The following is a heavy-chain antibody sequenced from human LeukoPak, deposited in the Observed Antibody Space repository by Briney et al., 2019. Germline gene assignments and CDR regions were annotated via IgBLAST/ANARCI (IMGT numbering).Heavy chain of an antibody. J-gene: IGHJ4*02. CDR2: INHSGST. V-gene: IGHV4-34*01. Sequence: SETLSLTCAVYGGSFSGYYWSRIRQPPGKGLEWIGEINHSGSTNYNPSLKSRVTISVDTSKNQFSLKLSSVTAADTAVYYCARDRGYSYARRTHFDYWGQGTLVTVSS. D-gene: IGHD5-18*01. CDR1: GGSFSGYY. CDR3: ARDRGYSYARRTHFDY.